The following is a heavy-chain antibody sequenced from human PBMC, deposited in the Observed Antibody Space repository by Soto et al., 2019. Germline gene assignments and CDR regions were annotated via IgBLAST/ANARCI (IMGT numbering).Heavy chain of an antibody. J-gene: IGHJ3*02. CDR3: ARGSLSTVTFNALDI. CDR1: GGSISDFY. D-gene: IGHD4-17*01. Sequence: QVQLQESGPGLVKPSETLSLTCTVSGGSISDFYWSWIRQPPGKGLEWIGYGYMYYSGSTNYNPSLESRATISVDTSKNQFSLNLTSVTAADTAHYYCARGSLSTVTFNALDIWGPGTMVTVSS. V-gene: IGHV4-59*01. CDR2: GYMYYSGST.